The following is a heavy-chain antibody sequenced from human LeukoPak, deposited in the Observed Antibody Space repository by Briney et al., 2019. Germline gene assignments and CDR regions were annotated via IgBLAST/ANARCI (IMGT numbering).Heavy chain of an antibody. D-gene: IGHD3-10*01. CDR2: IYPGDSDT. CDR3: ARLLHGSGSPNYYYGMDV. V-gene: IGHV5-51*01. J-gene: IGHJ6*02. Sequence: GESLKISCKGSGYSFTSYWIGWVRQMPGKGLEWMGIIYPGDSDTRYSPSFQGQVTISADKSISTAYLQWSSLKASDTAMYYCARLLHGSGSPNYYYGMDVWGQGTTVTVSS. CDR1: GYSFTSYW.